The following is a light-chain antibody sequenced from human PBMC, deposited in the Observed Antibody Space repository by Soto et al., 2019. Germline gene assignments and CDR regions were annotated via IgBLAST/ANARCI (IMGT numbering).Light chain of an antibody. CDR1: SSDIGSYNV. CDR2: EVD. Sequence: QSVLTQPASVSGSPGQSIIISCTGTSSDIGSYNVVSWYQQHPGTAPKLMIYEVDKRPSGVSHRFSGSKSGNTASLTISGLQSEDEADYYCCSYARSTTFVFGGGTKVTVL. V-gene: IGLV2-23*02. J-gene: IGLJ1*01. CDR3: CSYARSTTFV.